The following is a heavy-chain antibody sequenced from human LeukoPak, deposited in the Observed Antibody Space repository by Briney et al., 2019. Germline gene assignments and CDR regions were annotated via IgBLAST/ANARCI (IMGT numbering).Heavy chain of an antibody. D-gene: IGHD4/OR15-4a*01. Sequence: PGGSLRLSCVASGFTFSSYAMSWVRQAPGKGLEWVSVVSGGGHNTYYADSVKGRFTMSRDNSKRTVYLQMNSLRAEDTAVYYCAKDRSRWYYPFDSWGQGTLVTVSS. CDR1: GFTFSSYA. CDR3: AKDRSRWYYPFDS. CDR2: VSGGGHNT. V-gene: IGHV3-23*01. J-gene: IGHJ4*02.